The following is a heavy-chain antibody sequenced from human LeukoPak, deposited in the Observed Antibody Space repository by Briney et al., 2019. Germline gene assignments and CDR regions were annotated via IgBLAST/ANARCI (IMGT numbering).Heavy chain of an antibody. V-gene: IGHV1-69*13. CDR3: AREIPSGIYYDSGGYPVVK. CDR2: IIPMFGTA. CDR1: GGTFSSYV. Sequence: SVKVSCKASGGTFSSYVVSWVRQAPGQGLEWMGGIIPMFGTANYAEKFQGRVTITADGSTSTAYMELSNLRSEDTAVYYCAREIPSGIYYDSGGYPVVKWGQGTMVTVSS. D-gene: IGHD3-22*01. J-gene: IGHJ3*01.